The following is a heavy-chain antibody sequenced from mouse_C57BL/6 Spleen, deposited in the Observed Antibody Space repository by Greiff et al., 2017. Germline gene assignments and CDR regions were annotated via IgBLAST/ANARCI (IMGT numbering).Heavy chain of an antibody. Sequence: EVQVVESGGGLVQPGGSMKLSCVASGFTFSNYWMNWVRQSPEKGLEWVAQIRLKSDNYATHYAESVKGRFTISRDDSKSSVYLQMNNLRAEDTGIYYCTDYYGSSLDYWGQGTTLTVSS. CDR1: GFTFSNYW. J-gene: IGHJ2*01. V-gene: IGHV6-3*01. CDR3: TDYYGSSLDY. D-gene: IGHD1-1*01. CDR2: IRLKSDNYAT.